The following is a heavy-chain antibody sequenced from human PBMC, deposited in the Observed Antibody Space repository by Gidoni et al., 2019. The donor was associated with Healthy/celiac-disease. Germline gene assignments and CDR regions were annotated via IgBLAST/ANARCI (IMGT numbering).Heavy chain of an antibody. D-gene: IGHD3-10*01. V-gene: IGHV3-11*01. J-gene: IGHJ4*02. CDR1: GSAFSDYY. CDR2: ISSSGSTI. Sequence: QVPLVDPGGGWVQPGRFLTLPCAASGSAFSDYYMSWIRQAPGKGLEWVSYISSSGSTISYADAGKGRFTISRDNAKNSLYLQMNSLRAEDTAVYYCARDRSMAAFDYWGQGTLVTVSS. CDR3: ARDRSMAAFDY.